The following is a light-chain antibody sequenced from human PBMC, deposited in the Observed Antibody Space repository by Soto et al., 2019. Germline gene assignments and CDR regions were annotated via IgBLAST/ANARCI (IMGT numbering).Light chain of an antibody. Sequence: VTVSLTKRERASLSCRASQSVSSGHLAWYQQKPGQAPRLLIYGASSRATGIPDRFSGSGSGTDFTLTISRLEPEDYAGYYCQEYGHSLWTFGQGAK. V-gene: IGKV3-20*01. CDR1: QSVSSGH. CDR2: GAS. CDR3: QEYGHSLWT. J-gene: IGKJ1*01.